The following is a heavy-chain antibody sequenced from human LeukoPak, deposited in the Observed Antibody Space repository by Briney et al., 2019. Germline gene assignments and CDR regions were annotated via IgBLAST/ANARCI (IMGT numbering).Heavy chain of an antibody. V-gene: IGHV4-4*02. D-gene: IGHD6-6*01. Sequence: SETLSLTCTVSGGSISSSKWWSWVRQPPGKGLEWIGEIYHGGSTNFNPSLKSRVTISVDKSKNQFSLKLSSVTAADTAVYYCARGLGRGSSSDWFDPWGQGTLVTVSS. CDR3: ARGLGRGSSSDWFDP. CDR2: IYHGGST. J-gene: IGHJ5*02. CDR1: GGSISSSKW.